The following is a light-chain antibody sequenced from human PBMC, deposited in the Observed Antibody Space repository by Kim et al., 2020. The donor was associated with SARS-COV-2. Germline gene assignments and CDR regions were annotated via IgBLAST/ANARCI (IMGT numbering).Light chain of an antibody. J-gene: IGKJ1*01. V-gene: IGKV1-5*01. CDR1: QSINSW. Sequence: ASVVDRVTITCRASQSINSWLAWYQQQPGKAPKLLIYDASSLESGVTSRFSGSGSGTDFTLTISSLQPDDFATYYCQQYNTYPWTFGQGTKVDIK. CDR2: DAS. CDR3: QQYNTYPWT.